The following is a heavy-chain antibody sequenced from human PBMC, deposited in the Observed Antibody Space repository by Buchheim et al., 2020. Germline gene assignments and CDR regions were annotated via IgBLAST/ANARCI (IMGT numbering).Heavy chain of an antibody. J-gene: IGHJ6*03. D-gene: IGHD3-10*01. Sequence: QITLKESGHPLVKPTQTLTLTCTFSGFSLSTSGVGVGWIRQPPGKALEWLSVIYWNDDYRYNPSLRRRLTISKDTSKNQVVLTMTNMDPVDTGTYYCVHSSYHGSGNWFDLYYYMYVWLKGTT. CDR1: GFSLSTSGVG. CDR2: IYWNDDY. V-gene: IGHV2-5*01. CDR3: VHSSYHGSGNWFDLYYYMYV.